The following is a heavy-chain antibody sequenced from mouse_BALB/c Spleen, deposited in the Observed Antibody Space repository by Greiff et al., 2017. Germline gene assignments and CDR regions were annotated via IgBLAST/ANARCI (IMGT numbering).Heavy chain of an antibody. CDR2: IYPGSGNT. Sequence: QVQLKQSGAELARPGASVKLSCKASGYTFTDYYINWVKQRTGQGLEWIGEIYPGSGNTYYNEKFKGKATLTADKSSSTAYMQLSSLTSEDSAVYFCARGNYYGSSYDYYAMDYWGQGTSVTVSS. CDR1: GYTFTDYY. V-gene: IGHV1-77*01. CDR3: ARGNYYGSSYDYYAMDY. J-gene: IGHJ4*01. D-gene: IGHD1-1*01.